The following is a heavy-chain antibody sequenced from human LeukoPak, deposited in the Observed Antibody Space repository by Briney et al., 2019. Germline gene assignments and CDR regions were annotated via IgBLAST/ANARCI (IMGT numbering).Heavy chain of an antibody. V-gene: IGHV4-34*01. CDR2: INHSGST. J-gene: IGHJ4*02. CDR1: GGSFSGYY. D-gene: IGHD3-3*01. CDR3: ARVDDFWSGYTYDY. Sequence: LETLSLTCAVYGGSFSGYYWSWIRQPPGKGLEWIGEINHSGSTYYNPSLKSRVTISVDTSKNQFSLKLSSVTAADTAVYYCARVDDFWSGYTYDYWGQGTLVTVSS.